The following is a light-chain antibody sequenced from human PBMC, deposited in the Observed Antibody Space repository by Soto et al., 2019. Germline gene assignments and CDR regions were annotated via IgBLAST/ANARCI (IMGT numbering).Light chain of an antibody. Sequence: EIVLTQSPGTLSLSPGERATLSCSASRSVSSSHLAWYQQKPGQAPRLLIYGASNRATGIPDRFSGSGSGTDFTLTISRLEPEDFAVYYCQQYGISPRTFGQGTRLEIK. CDR1: RSVSSSH. CDR2: GAS. J-gene: IGKJ5*01. CDR3: QQYGISPRT. V-gene: IGKV3-20*01.